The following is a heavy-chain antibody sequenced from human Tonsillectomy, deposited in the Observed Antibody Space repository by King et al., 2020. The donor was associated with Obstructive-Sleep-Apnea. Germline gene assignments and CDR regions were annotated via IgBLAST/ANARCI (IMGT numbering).Heavy chain of an antibody. Sequence: VQLVESGGGVVQPGRSLRLSCAASGFTFSSYAIHWVRQAPGKGLEWVAVISYDGSNKYYADSVKGRFTISRDNSKNTLYLQMNSLRAEDTAVYYCARDGQWLVPSHYFDYWGQGTLVTVSS. CDR1: GFTFSSYA. V-gene: IGHV3-30-3*01. CDR3: ARDGQWLVPSHYFDY. CDR2: ISYDGSNK. J-gene: IGHJ4*02. D-gene: IGHD6-19*01.